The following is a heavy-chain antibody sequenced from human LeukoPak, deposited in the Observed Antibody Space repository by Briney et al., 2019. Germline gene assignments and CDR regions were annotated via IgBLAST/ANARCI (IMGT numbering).Heavy chain of an antibody. Sequence: GGSLRLSCAASGLTFSSYAMSWVRQAPGKGLEWVSGISGNGGGTYYADSVKGRFTISRDNSKNTLYLQMNSLRADDTAVYYCARVGNDFDPWGQGTLVTVSA. J-gene: IGHJ5*02. V-gene: IGHV3-23*01. CDR2: ISGNGGGT. D-gene: IGHD1-1*01. CDR3: ARVGNDFDP. CDR1: GLTFSSYA.